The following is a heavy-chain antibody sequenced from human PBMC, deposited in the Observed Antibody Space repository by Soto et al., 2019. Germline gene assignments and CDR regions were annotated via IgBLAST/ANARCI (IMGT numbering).Heavy chain of an antibody. Sequence: GSLRLSCAASGFTFSSYSMSWVRQAPGKGLEWVSAISGSGGSTYYADSVKGRFTISRDNSKNTLYLQMNSLRAEDTAVYYCAKGPVAARPFDYWGQGTLVTVSS. J-gene: IGHJ4*02. CDR2: ISGSGGST. CDR1: GFTFSSYS. CDR3: AKGPVAARPFDY. D-gene: IGHD6-6*01. V-gene: IGHV3-23*01.